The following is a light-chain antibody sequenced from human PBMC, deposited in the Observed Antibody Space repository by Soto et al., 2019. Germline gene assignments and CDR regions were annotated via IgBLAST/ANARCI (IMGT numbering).Light chain of an antibody. CDR2: AAS. V-gene: IGKV3-15*01. J-gene: IGKJ1*01. CDR1: QSVRSN. CDR3: HQYNNWPRT. Sequence: EIVMTQSPATLSVSPGERATLSCRASQSVRSNLAWYQQKPGQAPRLVIYAASTRATGIPDRFSGSVSGTEFTLTISSLQSEDFAIYYCHQYNNWPRTFGQGTKVDI.